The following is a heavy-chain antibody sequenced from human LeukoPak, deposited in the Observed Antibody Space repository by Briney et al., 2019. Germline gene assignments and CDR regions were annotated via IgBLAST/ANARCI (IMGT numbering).Heavy chain of an antibody. J-gene: IGHJ4*02. Sequence: GGSLRLSCAASGFTFSSYEMNWVRQAPGKGLEWVSYISSSGSTIYYADSVKGRFTISRDNAKNSLYLQMNSLRAEDTAVYYCARDWDSGYDTYYFDYWGQGTLVTVSS. D-gene: IGHD5-12*01. CDR1: GFTFSSYE. V-gene: IGHV3-48*03. CDR3: ARDWDSGYDTYYFDY. CDR2: ISSSGSTI.